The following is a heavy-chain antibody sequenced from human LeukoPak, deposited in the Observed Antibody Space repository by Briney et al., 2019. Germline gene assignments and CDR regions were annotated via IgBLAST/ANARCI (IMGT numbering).Heavy chain of an antibody. D-gene: IGHD6-13*01. V-gene: IGHV4-59*01. J-gene: IGHJ5*02. CDR2: IYYSGST. Sequence: SETLSLTCTVSGGSISSYYWSWIRQPPGKGLEWIGYIYYSGSTNYNPSLKSRVTISVDTSKNQFSLKLGPVTAADTAVYYCARGSRIAAAGTGFWFDPWGQGTLVTVSS. CDR1: GGSISSYY. CDR3: ARGSRIAAAGTGFWFDP.